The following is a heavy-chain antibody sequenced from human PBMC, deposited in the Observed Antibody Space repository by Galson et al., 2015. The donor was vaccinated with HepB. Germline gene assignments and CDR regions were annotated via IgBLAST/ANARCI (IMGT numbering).Heavy chain of an antibody. CDR2: ISYNGGNT. Sequence: SLRLSCAASGFTFSSYAMHWVRQTPGKGLEWVAVISYNGGNTKYADSVKGRFTISRDDSDNTLYLQMSSLRVEDTAMYYCARASSGNSGAGDYWGQGTLVTVSS. V-gene: IGHV3-30*04. J-gene: IGHJ4*02. CDR1: GFTFSSYA. D-gene: IGHD4-23*01. CDR3: ARASSGNSGAGDY.